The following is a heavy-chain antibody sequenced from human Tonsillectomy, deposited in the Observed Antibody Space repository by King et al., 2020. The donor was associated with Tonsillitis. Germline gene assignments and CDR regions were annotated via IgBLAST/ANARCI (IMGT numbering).Heavy chain of an antibody. CDR3: ASWYSSGWYWRSYWYFDL. J-gene: IGHJ2*01. CDR1: GYTFTSYD. CDR2: MNPNSGNT. Sequence: QLVQSGAEVKKPGASVKVSCKASGYTFTSYDINWVRQATGQGLEWMGWMNPNSGNTGYAQKFQGRVTMTRNTSISTAYMELSSLRSEDTAVYYCASWYSSGWYWRSYWYFDLWGRGTLVTVSS. V-gene: IGHV1-8*02. D-gene: IGHD6-19*01.